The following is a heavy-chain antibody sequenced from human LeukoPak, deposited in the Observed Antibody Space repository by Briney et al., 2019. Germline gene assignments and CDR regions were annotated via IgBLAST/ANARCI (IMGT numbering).Heavy chain of an antibody. J-gene: IGHJ5*02. Sequence: SETLSLTCTVSGGSISSYYWSWIRQPPGKGLGCIGYIYYSGSTNYNPSLKSRVTISIDTSKNQFSLRLSSVTAADTAVYYCARSRSRLGEFDHWGQGTLVTVSS. CDR1: GGSISSYY. D-gene: IGHD3-16*01. CDR3: ARSRSRLGEFDH. V-gene: IGHV4-59*01. CDR2: IYYSGST.